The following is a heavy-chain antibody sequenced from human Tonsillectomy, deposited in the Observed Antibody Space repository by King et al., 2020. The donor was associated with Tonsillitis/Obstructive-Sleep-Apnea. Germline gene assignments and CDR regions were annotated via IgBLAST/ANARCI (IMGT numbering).Heavy chain of an antibody. CDR1: GYTLTELS. CDR3: ATLWSGYYQGGYYYHMDV. Sequence: QLVQSGSEVKKPGASVKVSCKVSGYTLTELSMHWVRQAPGKGLEWMGGFDPEDGETVYAQKFQGRVTMTEDTSTDTAYMDLSSLRSEDTAVYYCATLWSGYYQGGYYYHMDVWGKGTTVTVSS. CDR2: FDPEDGET. D-gene: IGHD3-3*01. V-gene: IGHV1-24*01. J-gene: IGHJ6*03.